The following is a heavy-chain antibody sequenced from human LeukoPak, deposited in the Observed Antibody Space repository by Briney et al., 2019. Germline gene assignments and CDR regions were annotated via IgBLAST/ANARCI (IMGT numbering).Heavy chain of an antibody. CDR2: ISSSGSTI. CDR1: GFTFSDYY. V-gene: IGHV3-11*04. CDR3: ARDWYDNSDAFDI. J-gene: IGHJ3*02. D-gene: IGHD3-9*01. Sequence: PGGSLRLSCAASGFTFSDYYMSWIRQAPGKGLEWVSYISSSGSTIYYADSLKGRFTISRDNAKNSLYLQMNSLRAEDTAVYYCARDWYDNSDAFDIWGQGTMVTVSS.